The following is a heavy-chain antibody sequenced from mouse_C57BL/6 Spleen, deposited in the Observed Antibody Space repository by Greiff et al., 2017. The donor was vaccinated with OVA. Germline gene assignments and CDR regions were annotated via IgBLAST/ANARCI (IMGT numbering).Heavy chain of an antibody. D-gene: IGHD1-1*01. CDR3: AREGDYYGSRDAMDY. CDR2: ISDGGSYT. Sequence: DVQLVESGGGLVKPGGSLKLSCAASGFTFSSYAMSWVRQTPEKRLEWVATISDGGSYTYYPDNVKGRFTISRDNAKNNLYLQMSHLKSEDTAMYYCAREGDYYGSRDAMDYWGQGTSVTVSS. J-gene: IGHJ4*01. V-gene: IGHV5-4*01. CDR1: GFTFSSYA.